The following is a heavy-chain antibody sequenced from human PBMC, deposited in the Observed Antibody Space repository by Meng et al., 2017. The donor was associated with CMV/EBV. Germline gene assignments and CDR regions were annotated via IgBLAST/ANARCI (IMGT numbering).Heavy chain of an antibody. D-gene: IGHD3-16*01. CDR3: ARFRWSPAWGAFDY. CDR1: GGSFSGYY. CDR2: INHSGST. V-gene: IGHV4-34*01. J-gene: IGHJ4*02. Sequence: VCGGSFSGYYWSWIRQPPGKGLEWIGEINHSGSTNYNPSLKSRVTISVDTSKNQFSLKLSSVTAADTAVYYCARFRWSPAWGAFDYWGQGTLVTVSS.